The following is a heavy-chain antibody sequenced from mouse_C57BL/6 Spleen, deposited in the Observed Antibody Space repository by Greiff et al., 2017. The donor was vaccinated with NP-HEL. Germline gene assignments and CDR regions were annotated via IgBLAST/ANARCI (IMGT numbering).Heavy chain of an antibody. CDR2: ISNGGGST. J-gene: IGHJ4*01. Sequence: EVQLVESGGGLVQPGGSLKLSCAASGFTFSDYYMYWVRQTPEKRLEWVAYISNGGGSTYYPDTVKGRFTISRDNAKNTLYLQMSRLKSEDTAMYYCARQGDDSSGYLYYYAMDYWGQGTSVTVSS. CDR3: ARQGDDSSGYLYYYAMDY. CDR1: GFTFSDYY. V-gene: IGHV5-12*01. D-gene: IGHD3-2*02.